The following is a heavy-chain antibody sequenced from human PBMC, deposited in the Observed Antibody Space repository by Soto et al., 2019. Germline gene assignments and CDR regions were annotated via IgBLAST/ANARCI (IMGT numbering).Heavy chain of an antibody. CDR3: ARDGSSGHYNWFDP. J-gene: IGHJ5*02. CDR1: GGTFSSYA. Sequence: GASVKVSCKASGGTFSSYAISWVRQAPGQGLEWMGGIIPIFGTANYAQKFQGRVTITADESTSTAYMELSSLRSEDTAVYYCARDGSSGHYNWFDPWGQGTLVTVSS. V-gene: IGHV1-69*13. CDR2: IIPIFGTA. D-gene: IGHD6-19*01.